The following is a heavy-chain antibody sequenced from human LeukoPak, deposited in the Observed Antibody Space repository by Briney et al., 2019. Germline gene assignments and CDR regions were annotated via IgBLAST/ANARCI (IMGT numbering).Heavy chain of an antibody. CDR3: AREGPRTPFDF. J-gene: IGHJ4*02. CDR1: GGSVSSGSDY. V-gene: IGHV4-61*01. CDR2: IYYSGST. Sequence: SETLSLTCTVSGGSVSSGSDYWTWIRQPPGKGLEWIGHIYYSGSTNYNPSLKSRVTISVNTSKNQFSLKLKSVTAADTAVYYCAREGPRTPFDFWGQGTLVTVSS. D-gene: IGHD1/OR15-1a*01.